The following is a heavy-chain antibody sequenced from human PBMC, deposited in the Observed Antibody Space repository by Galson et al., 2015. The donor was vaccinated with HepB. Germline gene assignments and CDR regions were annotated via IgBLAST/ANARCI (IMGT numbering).Heavy chain of an antibody. CDR2: ISYDGSNK. Sequence: SLRLSCAASGFTFSSYGMHWVRQAPGKGLEWVAVISYDGSNKYYADSVKGRFTISRDNSKNTLYLQMNSLRAEDTAVYYCAKDGTTVTGWFDPWGQGTLVTVSS. J-gene: IGHJ5*02. CDR1: GFTFSSYG. D-gene: IGHD4-17*01. CDR3: AKDGTTVTGWFDP. V-gene: IGHV3-30*18.